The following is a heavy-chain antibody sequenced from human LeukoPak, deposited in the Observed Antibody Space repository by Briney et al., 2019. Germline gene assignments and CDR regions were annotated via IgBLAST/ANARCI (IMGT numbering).Heavy chain of an antibody. CDR3: ARVYSSGWRAEYFQH. CDR2: ISAYNGNT. V-gene: IGHV1-18*01. Sequence: GASVKVSCTASGYTFTSYGISWVRQAPGQGLEWMGWISAYNGNTNYAQKLQGRVTMTTDTSTSTAYMELSRLRSDDTAVYYCARVYSSGWRAEYFQHWGQGTLVTVSS. CDR1: GYTFTSYG. D-gene: IGHD6-19*01. J-gene: IGHJ1*01.